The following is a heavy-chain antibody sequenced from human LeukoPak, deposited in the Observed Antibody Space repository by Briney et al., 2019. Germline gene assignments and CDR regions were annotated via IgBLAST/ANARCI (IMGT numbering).Heavy chain of an antibody. Sequence: SETLSLTCTVSGGSISSSNSYWGWIRQPPGKGLEWIGSIYYSGNTYYNASLKSQVSISIDTSKNRFSLKLTSVTAADTAVYYCARQTGSGLFILPGGQGTLVTVSS. J-gene: IGHJ4*02. CDR3: ARQTGSGLFILP. D-gene: IGHD3/OR15-3a*01. CDR1: GGSISSSNSY. CDR2: IYYSGNT. V-gene: IGHV4-39*01.